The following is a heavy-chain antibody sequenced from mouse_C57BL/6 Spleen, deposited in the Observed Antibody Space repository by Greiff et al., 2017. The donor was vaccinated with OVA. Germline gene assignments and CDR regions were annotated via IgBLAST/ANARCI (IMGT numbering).Heavy chain of an antibody. CDR1: GYTFTDYE. D-gene: IGHD2-3*01. J-gene: IGHJ4*01. Sequence: QVQLKESGAELVRPGASVTLSCKASGYTFTDYEMHWVKQTPVHGLEWIGAIDPETGGTAYNQKFKGKAILTADKSSSTAYMELRSLTSEDSAVYYCTRRNGYYEGYYAMDYWGQGTSVTVAS. V-gene: IGHV1-15*01. CDR3: TRRNGYYEGYYAMDY. CDR2: IDPETGGT.